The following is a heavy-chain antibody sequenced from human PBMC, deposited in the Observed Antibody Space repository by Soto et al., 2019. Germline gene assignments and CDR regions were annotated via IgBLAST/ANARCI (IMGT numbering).Heavy chain of an antibody. CDR1: GGSISTYY. J-gene: IGHJ5*02. CDR3: ARLGANAYCGGDCYLDP. Sequence: SQTLSLTCTVSGGSISTYYWSWIRQPPGKGLECIGYIYYSGSTSYNPSLKSRVTISVDTSKNRFSLKLNSVTAADTAVYYCARLGANAYCGGDCYLDPWGQGTLVTVSS. V-gene: IGHV4-59*01. D-gene: IGHD2-21*02. CDR2: IYYSGST.